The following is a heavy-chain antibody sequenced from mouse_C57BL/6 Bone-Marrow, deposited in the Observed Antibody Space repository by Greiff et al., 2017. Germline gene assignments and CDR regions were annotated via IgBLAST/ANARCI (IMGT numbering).Heavy chain of an antibody. CDR3: ARELPWDVRFAY. V-gene: IGHV1-59*01. CDR1: GYTFTSYW. Sequence: VQLQQPGAELVRPGTSVKLSCKASGYTFTSYWMHWVKQRPGQGLEWIGVIDPSDSYTNYNQKFKGKATLTVDTSSSTAYMQRSSLTSEDSAVYYCARELPWDVRFAYWGQGTLVTVSA. D-gene: IGHD4-1*01. CDR2: IDPSDSYT. J-gene: IGHJ3*01.